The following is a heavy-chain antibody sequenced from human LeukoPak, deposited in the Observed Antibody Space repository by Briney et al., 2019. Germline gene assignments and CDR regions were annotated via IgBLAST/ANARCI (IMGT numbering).Heavy chain of an antibody. CDR3: AKWGDYDILTGYYDSDY. CDR1: GSTFSNYA. CDR2: VSGRDDST. D-gene: IGHD3-9*01. Sequence: QSGASLRLSCAASGSTFSNYAMSWVRQAPGKGLEWVSAVSGRDDSTYYADSVKGRFTISRDNSKNTLYLQMNSLRAEDTAVYYCAKWGDYDILTGYYDSDYWGQGTLVTVSS. J-gene: IGHJ4*02. V-gene: IGHV3-23*01.